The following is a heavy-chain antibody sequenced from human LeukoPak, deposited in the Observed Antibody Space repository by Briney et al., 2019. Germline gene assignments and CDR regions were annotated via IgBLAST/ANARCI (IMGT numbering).Heavy chain of an antibody. V-gene: IGHV1-69*13. CDR3: ARADSSGYSDFDY. D-gene: IGHD3-22*01. CDR1: GGTFSTYA. Sequence: SVKVSCKASGGTFSTYAISWVRQAPGQGLEWMGGIIPIFGTANYGQKFQGRVTITADESTSTAYMELSSLRSEDTAVYYCARADSSGYSDFDYWGQGTLVTVSS. CDR2: IIPIFGTA. J-gene: IGHJ4*02.